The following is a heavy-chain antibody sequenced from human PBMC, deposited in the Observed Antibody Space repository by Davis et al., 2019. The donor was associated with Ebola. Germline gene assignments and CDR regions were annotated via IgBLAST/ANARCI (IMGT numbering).Heavy chain of an antibody. CDR2: INPNSGGT. V-gene: IGHV1-2*04. CDR1: GYTFTSYG. J-gene: IGHJ4*02. CDR3: ARDSTIFGVVNYYFDY. Sequence: VKVSCKASGYTFTSYGISWVRQAPGQGLEWMGWINPNSGGTNYAQKFQGWVTMTRDTSISTAYMELSRLRSDDTAVYYCARDSTIFGVVNYYFDYWGQGTLVTVSS. D-gene: IGHD3-3*01.